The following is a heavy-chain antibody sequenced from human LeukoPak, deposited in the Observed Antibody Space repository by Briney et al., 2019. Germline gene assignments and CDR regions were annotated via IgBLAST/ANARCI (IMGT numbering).Heavy chain of an antibody. J-gene: IGHJ3*02. CDR1: GGSISSGDYY. Sequence: SQTLSLTCTVSGGSISSGDYYWSWIRQPPGKGLEWIGYIYYSGSTYYNPSLKSRVTISVDTSKNQFSLKLSSVTAADTAVYYCARVMGGSGLDIVVVPAAHGAGAFDIWGQGAIVTVSS. D-gene: IGHD2-2*01. V-gene: IGHV4-30-4*08. CDR2: IYYSGST. CDR3: ARVMGGSGLDIVVVPAAHGAGAFDI.